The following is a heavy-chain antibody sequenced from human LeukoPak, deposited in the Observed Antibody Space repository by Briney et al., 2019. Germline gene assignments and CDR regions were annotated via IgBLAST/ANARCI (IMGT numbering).Heavy chain of an antibody. D-gene: IGHD1-1*01. V-gene: IGHV3-43*01. CDR3: AKDNDAYFDY. J-gene: IGHJ4*02. Sequence: GGSLRLSCAASGFTFDDYTMHWVRQAPGKGLEWVSLISWDGGSTYYADFVKGRFTIPRDNSKNSLYLQMNSLRTEDTALYYCAKDNDAYFDYWGQGTLVTVSS. CDR1: GFTFDDYT. CDR2: ISWDGGST.